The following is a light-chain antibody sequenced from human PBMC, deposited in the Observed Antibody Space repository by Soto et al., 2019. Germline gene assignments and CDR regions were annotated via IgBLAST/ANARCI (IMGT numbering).Light chain of an antibody. V-gene: IGLV3-21*04. CDR2: YDS. CDR3: QVWYIDTDQSYV. Sequence: SYELTQPPSVSVAPGKTATITCGGNNIGTKSVHWYQQKPGQAPVLVIYYDSDRPSGIPERFSGSNSGNTATLTISRVEAGDEADYYCQVWYIDTDQSYVFGTGTKVTVL. J-gene: IGLJ1*01. CDR1: NIGTKS.